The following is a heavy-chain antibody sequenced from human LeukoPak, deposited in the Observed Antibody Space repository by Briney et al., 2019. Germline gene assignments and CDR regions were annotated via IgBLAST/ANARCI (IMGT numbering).Heavy chain of an antibody. V-gene: IGHV3-33*08. J-gene: IGHJ4*02. CDR3: ARVWSPYCSTTSCDSPFDY. D-gene: IGHD2-2*02. CDR2: IGYNGTTK. CDR1: GITLSNYG. Sequence: GGSLRLSCAVSGITLSNYGMSWVRQAPGKGLEWVAFIGYNGTTKYYTDSVKGRFTISRDNSKNTLSLQMNSLRVEDTAVYYCARVWSPYCSTTSCDSPFDYWGQGTLVTVSS.